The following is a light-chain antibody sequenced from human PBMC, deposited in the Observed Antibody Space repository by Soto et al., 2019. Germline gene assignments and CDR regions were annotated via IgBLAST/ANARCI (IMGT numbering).Light chain of an antibody. J-gene: IGKJ1*01. V-gene: IGKV1-13*02. CDR2: DAS. CDR3: QQYSGYSWT. CDR1: RDIGSD. Sequence: ATQMTQSPSSLSASVGDRITITCRASRDIGSDLSWYQQKPGKAPTLLVYDASTLESGVPSSFSGSGSGTEFTLTISSLQPDDFATYYCQQYSGYSWTFAQGTKVDIK.